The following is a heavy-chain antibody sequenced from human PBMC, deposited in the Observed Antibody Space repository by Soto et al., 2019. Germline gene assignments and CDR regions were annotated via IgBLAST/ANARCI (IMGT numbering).Heavy chain of an antibody. J-gene: IGHJ1*01. CDR1: GDTFTGYY. V-gene: IGHV1-2*02. D-gene: IGHD3-22*01. CDR3: TNNYYDSSGYVYFQH. CDR2: TNPNSGGT. Sequence: GASVKVSRKASGDTFTGYYMHWVRQAPGQGLEWMGWTNPNSGGTNYAQKFQGRVTMTRDTSISTAYMELGRLRSGDTAVYYCTNNYYDSSGYVYFQHWGQGTLVTVSS.